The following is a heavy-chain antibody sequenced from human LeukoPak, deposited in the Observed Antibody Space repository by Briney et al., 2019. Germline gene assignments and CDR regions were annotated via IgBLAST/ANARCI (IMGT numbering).Heavy chain of an antibody. Sequence: PVGSLRLSCAASGFTFSNYEMNCVRQAPGKGLEWVSYITSSGSATYYADSVKGRFTISRDNVKNSLYLQMSSLRAEDTAIYYCATSMSKVRTFDPWGQGALVTVSS. D-gene: IGHD3-10*01. CDR2: ITSSGSAT. CDR3: ATSMSKVRTFDP. CDR1: GFTFSNYE. J-gene: IGHJ5*02. V-gene: IGHV3-48*03.